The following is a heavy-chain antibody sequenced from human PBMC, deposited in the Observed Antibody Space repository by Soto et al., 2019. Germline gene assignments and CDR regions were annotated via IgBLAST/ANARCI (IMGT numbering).Heavy chain of an antibody. CDR3: ARHGRDLMITAPTNYYMEV. Sequence: PSETLSLTCTVSGGSISSSSYYWGWIRQPPGKGLEWIGSIYYSGSTYYNPSLKSRVTISVDTSKNQFSLKLSSVTAADTAVYSCARHGRDLMITAPTNYYMEVGGKGTTVTVSS. V-gene: IGHV4-39*01. CDR2: IYYSGST. J-gene: IGHJ6*03. CDR1: GGSISSSSYY. D-gene: IGHD3-16*01.